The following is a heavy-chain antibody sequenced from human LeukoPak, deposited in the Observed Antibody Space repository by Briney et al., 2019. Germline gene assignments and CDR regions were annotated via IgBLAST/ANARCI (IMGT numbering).Heavy chain of an antibody. V-gene: IGHV4-4*09. CDR3: ARLYGRYYYYMDV. CDR1: GGSISSYY. Sequence: SETLSLTCTVSGGSISSYYWSWIRQPPGKGLEWIGYIYTSGSTNYNPSHKSRVTISVDTSKNQFSLKLSSVTAADTAVYYCARLYGRYYYYMDVWGKGTTVTVSS. J-gene: IGHJ6*03. CDR2: IYTSGST. D-gene: IGHD3-16*01.